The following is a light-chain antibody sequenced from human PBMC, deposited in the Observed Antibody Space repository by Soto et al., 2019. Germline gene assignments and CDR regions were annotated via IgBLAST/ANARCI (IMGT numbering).Light chain of an antibody. J-gene: IGLJ1*01. V-gene: IGLV2-23*01. CDR3: CSYAGNGYV. CDR1: PSNVGGYNL. CDR2: EGT. Sequence: QSALTQPASVSGSPGQSITISCTGTPSNVGGYNLVSWYQQHPGRAPELIIYEGTQRPSGASPCFSGSKSGNTASLTISGLQDDDEADYYCCSYAGNGYVFGTGTKLTVL.